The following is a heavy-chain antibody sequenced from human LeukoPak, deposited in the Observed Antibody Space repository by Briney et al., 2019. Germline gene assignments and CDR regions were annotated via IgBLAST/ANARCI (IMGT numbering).Heavy chain of an antibody. D-gene: IGHD2-15*01. CDR2: INPNSGGT. V-gene: IGHV1-2*02. CDR1: GYTFTGYY. CDR3: ARGASRGYCSGGSCWYFDY. Sequence: GASVKVSCKASGYTFTGYYMHWVRQAPGQGLEWMGWINPNSGGTNYAQKFQGRVTMTGDTSISTAYMELSRLRSDDTAVYYCARGASRGYCSGGSCWYFDYWGQGTLVTVSS. J-gene: IGHJ4*02.